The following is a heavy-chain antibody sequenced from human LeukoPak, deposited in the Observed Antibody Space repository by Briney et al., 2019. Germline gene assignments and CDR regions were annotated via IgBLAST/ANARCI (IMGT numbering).Heavy chain of an antibody. CDR3: ATDISTHYFGS. Sequence: GGSLRLSCAASGFTFRSYGMHWVRQAPGKGLEWVTFIWYDASNKYYAESVKGRFTISRDNSRNTVFLQMNSLRAEDTAIYYCATDISTHYFGSWGQGTLVTVSS. CDR1: GFTFRSYG. D-gene: IGHD3-9*01. J-gene: IGHJ4*02. CDR2: IWYDASNK. V-gene: IGHV3-30*02.